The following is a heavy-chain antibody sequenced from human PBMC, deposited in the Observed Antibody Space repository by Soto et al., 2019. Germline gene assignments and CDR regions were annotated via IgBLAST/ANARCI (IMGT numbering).Heavy chain of an antibody. D-gene: IGHD2-2*02. CDR1: GYTFTSYG. Sequence: GASVKVSCKASGYTFTSYGISWVRQAPGQGLEWMGWISAYNGNTNYAQKLQGRVTMTTDTSTSTAYMELRSLRSDDTAVHYCARDLLYCSSTSCYTNWFDPWGQGTLVTVSS. CDR3: ARDLLYCSSTSCYTNWFDP. CDR2: ISAYNGNT. V-gene: IGHV1-18*04. J-gene: IGHJ5*02.